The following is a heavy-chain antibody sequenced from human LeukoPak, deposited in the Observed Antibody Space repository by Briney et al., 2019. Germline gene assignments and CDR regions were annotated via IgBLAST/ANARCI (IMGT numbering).Heavy chain of an antibody. V-gene: IGHV3-74*01. Sequence: PGGSLRLSCAATGFTISNFWMHWARQAPGKGLVWVSRINIDGTSISYADSVKGRFTISRDNAKNTLYLQMNSLRAEDTAVYFCARIAATGTSFDFWGQGTLVTVSS. CDR2: INIDGTSI. D-gene: IGHD6-13*01. CDR1: GFTISNFW. CDR3: ARIAATGTSFDF. J-gene: IGHJ4*02.